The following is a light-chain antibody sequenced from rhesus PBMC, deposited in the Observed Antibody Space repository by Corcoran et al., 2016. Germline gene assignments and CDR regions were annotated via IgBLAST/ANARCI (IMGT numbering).Light chain of an antibody. CDR3: QQYNDCTWT. J-gene: IGKJ1*01. Sequence: EIVMTQSPATLSLSPGERATLSCRASQSVSSYVAWYHQKPEQAPRLLIYGASRRATGIPDRFSGSGSGTDVTLISGSLEPEDVGVYYCQQYNDCTWTFGQGTKVEIK. CDR2: GAS. V-gene: IGKV3S9*01. CDR1: QSVSSY.